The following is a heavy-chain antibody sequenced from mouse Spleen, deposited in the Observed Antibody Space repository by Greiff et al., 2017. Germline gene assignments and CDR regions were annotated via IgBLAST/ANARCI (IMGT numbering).Heavy chain of an antibody. CDR3: ARSTVESPLEFDY. CDR2: ISSGSSTI. Sequence: EVKLMESGGGLVKPGGSLKLSCAASGFTFSDYGMHWVRQAPEKGLEWVAYISSGSSTIYYADTVKGRFTISRDNAKNTLFLQMTSLRSEDTAMYYCARSTVESPLEFDYWGQGTTLTVSS. J-gene: IGHJ2*01. V-gene: IGHV5-17*01. D-gene: IGHD1-1*01. CDR1: GFTFSDYG.